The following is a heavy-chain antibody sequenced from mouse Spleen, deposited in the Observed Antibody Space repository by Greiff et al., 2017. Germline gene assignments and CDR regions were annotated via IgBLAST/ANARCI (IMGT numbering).Heavy chain of an antibody. CDR1: GFTFSSYA. V-gene: IGHV5-9*04. D-gene: IGHD2-4*01. J-gene: IGHJ3*01. Sequence: EVKLMESGGGLVKLGGSLKLSCAASGFTFSSYAMSWVRQTPEKRLEWVATISSGGGNTYYPDSVKGRFTISRDNAKNTLYLQMSSLKSEDTAMYYCARHGGLRRGNWFAYWGQGTLVTVSA. CDR2: ISSGGGNT. CDR3: ARHGGLRRGNWFAY.